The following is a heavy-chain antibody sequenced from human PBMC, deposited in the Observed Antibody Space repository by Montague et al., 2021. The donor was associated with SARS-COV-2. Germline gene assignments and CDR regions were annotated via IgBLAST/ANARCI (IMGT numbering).Heavy chain of an antibody. V-gene: IGHV4-39*01. D-gene: IGHD3-22*01. Sequence: SETLSLTCTVSGGSISSSSYYWGWIRQPPGKGLEWIGSIYYSGSTHYNPSLKSRVTISVDTSKNQFSLKLSSVTAADTAVYYCASATYYYDGSGSDAFDIWGQGTMVTVSS. CDR2: IYYSGST. CDR3: ASATYYYDGSGSDAFDI. J-gene: IGHJ3*02. CDR1: GGSISSSSYY.